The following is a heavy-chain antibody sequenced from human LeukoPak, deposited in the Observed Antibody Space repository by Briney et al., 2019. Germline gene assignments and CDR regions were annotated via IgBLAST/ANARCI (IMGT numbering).Heavy chain of an antibody. Sequence: SETLSLTCTVSGGSISSYYWSWIRQPPGKGLEWIGYIYSSGSTNYNPSLKSRVTISVDTSKNQFSLKLSSVTAADTAVYYCARDLYSSGWGYFDYWGQGTLVTVSS. CDR3: ARDLYSSGWGYFDY. V-gene: IGHV4-4*08. J-gene: IGHJ4*02. CDR2: IYSSGST. CDR1: GGSISSYY. D-gene: IGHD6-19*01.